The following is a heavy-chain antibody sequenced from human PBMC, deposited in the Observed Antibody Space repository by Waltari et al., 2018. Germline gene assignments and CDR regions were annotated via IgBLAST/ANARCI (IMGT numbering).Heavy chain of an antibody. J-gene: IGHJ4*02. V-gene: IGHV4-38-2*02. CDR3: ARTDILTGYARIGIGAFDY. D-gene: IGHD3-9*01. Sequence: QVQLQESGPGLVKPSETLSLTCTVSGYSISSGYYWGWIRQPPGKGLEWIGSIYHSGRTYYTPSLKSRVTISVDTSKNQFSRKLSSVTAADTAVYYCARTDILTGYARIGIGAFDYWGQGTLVTVSS. CDR1: GYSISSGYY. CDR2: IYHSGRT.